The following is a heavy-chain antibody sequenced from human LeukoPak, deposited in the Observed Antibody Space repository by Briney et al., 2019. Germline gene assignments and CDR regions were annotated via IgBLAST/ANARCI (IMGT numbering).Heavy chain of an antibody. D-gene: IGHD1-26*01. J-gene: IGHJ3*02. CDR2: ISGDGTYM. Sequence: PGGSLRLSCAASGFTFSSYSMNWFRQIPGERPEWVSSISGDGTYMYYADSVKGRFTISRDNTNTSLFLQMNGLRAEDTATYFCARRETDASFSFFDIWGQGTMVTVSS. CDR3: ARRETDASFSFFDI. V-gene: IGHV3-21*01. CDR1: GFTFSSYS.